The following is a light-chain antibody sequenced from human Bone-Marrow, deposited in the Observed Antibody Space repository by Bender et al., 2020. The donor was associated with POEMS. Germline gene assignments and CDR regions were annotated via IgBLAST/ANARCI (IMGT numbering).Light chain of an antibody. CDR2: EGS. CDR1: SSDVGSYKL. J-gene: IGLJ3*02. CDR3: CSYAGRSTLV. Sequence: QSALTQPASVSGSPGQSITISCTGTSSDVGSYKLVSWYQQHPGKAPKVMIYEGSKRPTGVSNRFSGSKSGNTASLTISGLQAEDEANYYCCSYAGRSTLVFGGGTKLTVL. V-gene: IGLV2-23*01.